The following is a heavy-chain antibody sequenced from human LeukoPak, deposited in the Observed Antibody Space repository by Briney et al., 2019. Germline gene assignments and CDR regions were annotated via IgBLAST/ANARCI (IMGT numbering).Heavy chain of an antibody. V-gene: IGHV3-7*01. CDR2: IKQDGSEK. J-gene: IGHJ6*02. CDR1: GFTFSSYW. Sequence: PGGSLRLSCAASGFTFSSYWMSWVRQAPGKGLEWVANIKQDGSEKYYVDSVKGRFTISRDNAKNSLYLQMDSLRAEDTAVYYCATCDYYYGMDVWGQGTTVTVSS. CDR3: ATCDYYYGMDV.